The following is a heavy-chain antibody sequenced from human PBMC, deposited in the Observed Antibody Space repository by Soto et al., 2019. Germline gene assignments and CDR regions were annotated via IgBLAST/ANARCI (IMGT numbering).Heavy chain of an antibody. CDR1: GGSISSYY. D-gene: IGHD2-8*01. V-gene: IGHV4-59*01. CDR2: IYHSGST. CDR3: ARDPARGSNEFDY. Sequence: PSETLSLTCTVSGGSISSYYWSWIRQPPGKGLEWIGYIYHSGSTNYNPSLKSRVTMAVDTSKNQFSPKLSSVTAADTAVYYCARDPARGSNEFDYWGQGTPVTVSS. J-gene: IGHJ4*02.